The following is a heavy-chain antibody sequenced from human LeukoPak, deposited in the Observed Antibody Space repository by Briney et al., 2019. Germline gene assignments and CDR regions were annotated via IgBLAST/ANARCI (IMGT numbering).Heavy chain of an antibody. CDR3: AREASLRYFDWFPNPYYYYGMDV. Sequence: ASVKVSCKASGYTFTGYYMHWVRRATGQGLEWMGWMNPNSGNTGYAQKFQGRVTMTRNTSISTAYMELSSLRSEDTAVYYCAREASLRYFDWFPNPYYYYGMDVWGQGTTVTVSS. CDR2: MNPNSGNT. CDR1: GYTFTGYY. J-gene: IGHJ6*02. D-gene: IGHD3-9*01. V-gene: IGHV1-8*02.